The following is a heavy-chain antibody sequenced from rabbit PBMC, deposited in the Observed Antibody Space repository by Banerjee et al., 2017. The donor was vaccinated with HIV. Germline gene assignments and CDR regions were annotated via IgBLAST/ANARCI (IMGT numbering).Heavy chain of an antibody. CDR2: TDPFFGTT. J-gene: IGHJ4*01. Sequence: QEQLEESGGDLVKPEGSLTLTCTASGFDFSSNAMCWVRQAPGKGLEWIGYTDPFFGTTYYASWVNVRFTISRDTNENTVSLKMTSLTAADTATYFCARIDPRYYSSDWDYFNLWGPGTLVTVS. D-gene: IGHD4-1*01. CDR3: ARIDPRYYSSDWDYFNL. V-gene: IGHV1S47*01. CDR1: GFDFSSNA.